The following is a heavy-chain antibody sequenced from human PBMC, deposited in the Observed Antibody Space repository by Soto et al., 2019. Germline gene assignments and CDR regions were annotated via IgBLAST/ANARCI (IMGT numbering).Heavy chain of an antibody. CDR1: GGSISSGDYY. D-gene: IGHD6-6*01. V-gene: IGHV4-30-4*01. CDR3: ARERPDGARLDP. Sequence: SETLSLTCTVSGGSISSGDYYWNWIRQPPGKGLEWIGYIYHSGSTYYNPSLKSRVTISVDTSKNQFSLKLSSVTAADTAVYYCARERPDGARLDPWGQGTLVTVSS. J-gene: IGHJ5*02. CDR2: IYHSGST.